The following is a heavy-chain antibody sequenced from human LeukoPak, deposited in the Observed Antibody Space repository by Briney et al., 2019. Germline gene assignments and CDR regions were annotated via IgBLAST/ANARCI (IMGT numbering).Heavy chain of an antibody. CDR1: GGTFSSYA. V-gene: IGHV1-69*06. Sequence: SVKVSCKASGGTFSSYAISWVRQAPGQGLEWMGGIIPIFGTANYAQKFQGRVTITADKSTSTAYMELSSLRSEDTAVYYCATYSGSYPRSPYYFDYWGQGTLVTVSS. J-gene: IGHJ4*02. D-gene: IGHD1-26*01. CDR2: IIPIFGTA. CDR3: ATYSGSYPRSPYYFDY.